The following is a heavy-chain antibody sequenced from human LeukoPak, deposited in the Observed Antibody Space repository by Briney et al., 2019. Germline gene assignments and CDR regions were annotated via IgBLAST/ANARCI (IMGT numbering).Heavy chain of an antibody. J-gene: IGHJ4*02. Sequence: GGPLRLSCAASGFNFNNYAMHWVRQAPGKGLEWVALITYDGSNEYYADSVKGRFTISRDDSKNTLYLQMNSLRGEDTAVYYCAREQRGYDCYYWGQGTLVTVSS. CDR3: AREQRGYDCYY. V-gene: IGHV3-30*04. CDR1: GFNFNNYA. CDR2: ITYDGSNE. D-gene: IGHD5-12*01.